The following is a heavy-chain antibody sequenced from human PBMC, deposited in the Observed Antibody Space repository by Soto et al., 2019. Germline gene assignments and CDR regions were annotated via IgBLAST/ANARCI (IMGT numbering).Heavy chain of an antibody. J-gene: IGHJ6*02. V-gene: IGHV5-51*01. CDR1: GYSFTSYW. D-gene: IGHD6-19*01. Sequence: EVQLVQSGAEVKKPGESLKISCKGSGYSFTSYWIGWVRQMPGKGLEWMGIIYPGDSDTRYSPSFQGQVTISADKSISTAYLQWSSLKASDTAMYYCARHGPLETVAATVSSYYYGMDVWGQGTTVTVSS. CDR2: IYPGDSDT. CDR3: ARHGPLETVAATVSSYYYGMDV.